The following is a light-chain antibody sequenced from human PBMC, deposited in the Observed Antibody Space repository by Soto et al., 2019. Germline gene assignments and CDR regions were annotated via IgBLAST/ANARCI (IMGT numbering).Light chain of an antibody. J-gene: IGKJ4*01. CDR2: DAF. CDR1: QSISSY. V-gene: IGKV3-11*01. CDR3: QQRSSWPIT. Sequence: EIVLTQSPATLSLSPGERATLSCRASQSISSYLGWYQQKPGQPPRLLIYDAFNRATGLPARFSGSGSGTDFTLTISSLEPEDFAVYYCQQRSSWPITFGGGTKVEIK.